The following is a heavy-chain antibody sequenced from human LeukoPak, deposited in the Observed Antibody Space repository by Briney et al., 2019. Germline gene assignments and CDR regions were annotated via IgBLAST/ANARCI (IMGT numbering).Heavy chain of an antibody. CDR2: INPSGGTT. D-gene: IGHD1-7*01. CDR3: ASTITGTTYDAFDI. V-gene: IGHV1-46*01. Sequence: GASVKVSCKASGYSFTSYYMHWVRQAPGQGLEWMGIINPSGGTTSYAQKFQGRVTVTRDTSTGTVYMELSSLRSEDTAAYYCASTITGTTYDAFDIWGQGTMVTVSS. CDR1: GYSFTSYY. J-gene: IGHJ3*02.